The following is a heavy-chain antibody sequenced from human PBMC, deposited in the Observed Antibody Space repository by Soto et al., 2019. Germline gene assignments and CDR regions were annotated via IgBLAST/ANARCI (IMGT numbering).Heavy chain of an antibody. D-gene: IGHD6-19*01. V-gene: IGHV1-69*01. J-gene: IGHJ6*02. Sequence: QVQLVQSGAEVKKPGSSVKVSCKASGGTFSSYAISWVRQAPGQGLEWMGGIIPIFGIANYAQKFQGRVTITADESTSTAYMELSSLRSEDTAVYYCASRGPDSSEAGAYYYYYGMDVWGQGTTVTVSS. CDR3: ASRGPDSSEAGAYYYYYGMDV. CDR2: IIPIFGIA. CDR1: GGTFSSYA.